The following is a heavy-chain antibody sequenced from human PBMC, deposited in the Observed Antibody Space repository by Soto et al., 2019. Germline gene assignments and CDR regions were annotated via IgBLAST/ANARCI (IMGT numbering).Heavy chain of an antibody. CDR2: IIPIFGTA. V-gene: IGHV1-69*01. CDR1: GGTFSSYA. Sequence: QVQLVQSGAEVKTPGSSVKVSCKASGGTFSSYAISWVRQAPGQGLEWMGGIIPIFGTANYAQKFQGRVTITADESTSTAYMELSSLRSEDTAVYYCARDEGYYDSSGYYYDYWGQGTLVTVSS. J-gene: IGHJ4*02. CDR3: ARDEGYYDSSGYYYDY. D-gene: IGHD3-22*01.